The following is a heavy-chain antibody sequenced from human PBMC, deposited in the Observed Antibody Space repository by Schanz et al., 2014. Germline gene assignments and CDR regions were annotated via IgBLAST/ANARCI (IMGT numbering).Heavy chain of an antibody. D-gene: IGHD1-26*01. J-gene: IGHJ4*02. CDR1: GFTFSNYW. Sequence: EVQLVESGGGLVQPGGSLRLSCTASGFTFSNYWMTWVRQAPGKGLEWVSYISSSSSTRYYADSVKGRFTISRDNAKNSLFLQMNSLRAEDTAVYYCARSRSGFYFDYWGQGTLVTVSS. V-gene: IGHV3-48*01. CDR2: ISSSSSTR. CDR3: ARSRSGFYFDY.